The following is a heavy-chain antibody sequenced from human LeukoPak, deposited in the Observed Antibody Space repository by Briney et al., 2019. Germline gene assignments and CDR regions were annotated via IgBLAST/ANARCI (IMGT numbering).Heavy chain of an antibody. V-gene: IGHV3-7*04. Sequence: GGSLRLSCAASGFTFSSYWMSWVRPAPGKGLEWVANIKQDGSEKYYVDSVKGRFTISRDNAKNSLYLQMNSLRAEDTAVYYCARDVPNPDYGDPEDAFDIWGQGTMVTVSS. CDR2: IKQDGSEK. D-gene: IGHD4-17*01. CDR3: ARDVPNPDYGDPEDAFDI. J-gene: IGHJ3*02. CDR1: GFTFSSYW.